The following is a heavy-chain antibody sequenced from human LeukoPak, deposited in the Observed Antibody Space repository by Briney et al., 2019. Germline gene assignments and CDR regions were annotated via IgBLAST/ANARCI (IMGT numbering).Heavy chain of an antibody. CDR3: ARHGGRSGSGWSNWFDP. D-gene: IGHD6-19*01. Sequence: SETLSLTCAVYGGSFSGYYWGWIRQPPGKGLEWIGSIYYSGSTYYNPSLKSRVTISVDTSKNQFSLKLSSVTAADTAVYYCARHGGRSGSGWSNWFDPWGQGTLVTVSS. CDR1: GGSFSGYY. CDR2: IYYSGST. J-gene: IGHJ5*02. V-gene: IGHV4-34*01.